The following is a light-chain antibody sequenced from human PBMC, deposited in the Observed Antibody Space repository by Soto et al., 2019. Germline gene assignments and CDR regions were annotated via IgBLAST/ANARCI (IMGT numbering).Light chain of an antibody. CDR2: GVS. J-gene: IGKJ5*01. CDR3: QQYNNWPPIT. CDR1: QSVSSN. V-gene: IGKV3-15*01. Sequence: EIVMTQSPATLSASPGERATLSCRASQSVSSNLAWYQQKPGQAPRLLIYGVSTRATGTPARFSGSGSGIEFTLTIGSLQSEDFAVYYCQQYNNWPPITFGQGTRLEIK.